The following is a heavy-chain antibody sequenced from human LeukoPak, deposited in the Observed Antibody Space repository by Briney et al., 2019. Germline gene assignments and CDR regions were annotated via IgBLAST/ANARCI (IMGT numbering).Heavy chain of an antibody. D-gene: IGHD5-18*01. V-gene: IGHV1-69*13. CDR2: IIPTFGTV. Sequence: SVKVSCKASGFTFGSYTINWVRQAPGRGLEWMGGIIPTFGTVTYAQRFQGRVTFIADEATTTAYMQLNSLRSEDTAVYYCARKEDTAMAAYYHGLDVWGQGTTVTVSS. CDR1: GFTFGSYT. J-gene: IGHJ6*02. CDR3: ARKEDTAMAAYYHGLDV.